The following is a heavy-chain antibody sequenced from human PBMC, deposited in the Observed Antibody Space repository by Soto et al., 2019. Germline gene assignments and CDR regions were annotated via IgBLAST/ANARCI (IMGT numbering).Heavy chain of an antibody. CDR2: ITNSGGST. V-gene: IGHV3-23*01. D-gene: IGHD4-17*01. J-gene: IGHJ5*02. CDR1: GFSFNSYA. CDR3: TKEHDYGYYGWFDP. Sequence: PGGSLRLSCVASGFSFNSYAITFFRHAPWKGLEWVSTITNSGGSTYYADSVKGRFTISRDNSKNTLYMQMTTLTAEDTAIYYCTKEHDYGYYGWFDPWGQGTLVTVSS.